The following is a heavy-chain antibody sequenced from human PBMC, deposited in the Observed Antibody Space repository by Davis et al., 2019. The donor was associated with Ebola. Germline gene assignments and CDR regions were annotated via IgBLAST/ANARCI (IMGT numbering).Heavy chain of an antibody. Sequence: AASVKVSCKASGYSFTDFAINWLRQAPGQGLEWMGWINPHNGNTNYAQNVQGRVIMTSDTATTTAYMEVGSLRSDDTAVYYCARAQFPTTSDHWGQGTLVTVSS. CDR2: INPHNGNT. J-gene: IGHJ4*02. CDR1: GYSFTDFA. CDR3: ARAQFPTTSDH. V-gene: IGHV1-18*01. D-gene: IGHD1-1*01.